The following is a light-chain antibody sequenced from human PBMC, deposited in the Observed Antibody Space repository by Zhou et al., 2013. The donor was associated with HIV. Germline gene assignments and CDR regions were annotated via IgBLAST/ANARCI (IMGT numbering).Light chain of an antibody. J-gene: IGKJ5*01. CDR2: GAS. V-gene: IGKV3-20*01. Sequence: EIVLTQSPGTLSLSPGERATLSCRASQSVSRTYLAWYQQKPGQAPRLLIHGASSRATGIPDRFSGSGSGTDFTLTISRLEPEDFAVYYCQQYSSSPVTFGQGDTTGD. CDR3: QQYSSSPVT. CDR1: QSVSRTY.